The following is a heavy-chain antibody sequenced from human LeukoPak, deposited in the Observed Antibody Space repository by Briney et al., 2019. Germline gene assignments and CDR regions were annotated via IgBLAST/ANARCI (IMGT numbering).Heavy chain of an antibody. D-gene: IGHD2-21*01. J-gene: IGHJ6*03. CDR3: ARIYYCGGSYTHSIYYYMDV. CDR2: ITAYNGNT. V-gene: IGHV1-18*01. CDR1: GYTFTNYG. Sequence: ASVKVSCKASGYTFTNYGISWVRQAPGQGLEWMGWITAYNGNTNYAQKFQGRVTMTWDKSTSTAYMELSRLRSEATPLYYCARIYYCGGSYTHSIYYYMDVWGKGTTVTVSS.